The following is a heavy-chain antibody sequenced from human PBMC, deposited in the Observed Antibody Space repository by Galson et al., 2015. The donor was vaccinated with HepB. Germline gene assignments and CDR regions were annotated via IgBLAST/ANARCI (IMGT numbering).Heavy chain of an antibody. J-gene: IGHJ6*02. CDR1: GGSFRGYY. CDR3: ARVQVRGFFKLYYDGLDV. V-gene: IGHV4-34*01. Sequence: LSLTCAVYGGSFRGYYWRWIRQTPGKRLGWIGEINHHGTTQYNASLKSRVTISIDTRKSQFSLKMRSVTAVDAAVYYCARVQVRGFFKLYYDGLDVWGQGTTVIVSS. D-gene: IGHD3-10*01. CDR2: INHHGTT.